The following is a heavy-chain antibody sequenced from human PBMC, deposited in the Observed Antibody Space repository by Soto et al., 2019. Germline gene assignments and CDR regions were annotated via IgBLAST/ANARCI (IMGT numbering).Heavy chain of an antibody. CDR3: ARDGSKYLSVDYFDY. J-gene: IGHJ4*02. CDR1: GFTFSSYS. V-gene: IGHV3-21*01. Sequence: KPEGSLRLSCAASGFTFSSYSMNWVRQAPGKGLEWVSSISSSSSYIYYADSVKGRFTISRDNAKNSLYLQMNSLRAEDTAVYYCARDGSKYLSVDYFDYWGQGTLVTVSS. CDR2: ISSSSSYI. D-gene: IGHD3-9*01.